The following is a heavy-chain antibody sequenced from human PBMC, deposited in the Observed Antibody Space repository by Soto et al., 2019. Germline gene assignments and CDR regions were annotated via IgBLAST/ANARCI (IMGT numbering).Heavy chain of an antibody. CDR2: IYSGGST. CDR1: GFTVSSNY. J-gene: IGHJ6*03. V-gene: IGHV3-66*01. CDR3: AREVYSNYPRDYYYMDV. D-gene: IGHD4-4*01. Sequence: GGSLRLSCAASGFTVSSNYMSWVRQAPGKGLEWVSVIYSGGSTYYADSVKGRFTISRDNSKNTLYLQMNSLRAEDTAVYYCAREVYSNYPRDYYYMDVWGKGTTVTVSS.